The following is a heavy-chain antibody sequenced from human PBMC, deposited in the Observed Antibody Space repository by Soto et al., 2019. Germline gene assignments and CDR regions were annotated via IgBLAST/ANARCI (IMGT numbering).Heavy chain of an antibody. CDR1: GFTFSNYW. CDR3: VRTSLVVAAATREDF. V-gene: IGHV3-74*01. Sequence: EVQLVESGGGLVQPGESLRLSCAASGFTFSNYWRHWVRQAPGKGLVWVSRIDSDGSRITYADFVKGRFTISRDNAKNTVYLHMNSLTAEDTALYYCVRTSLVVAAATREDFWGQGTLVTVSS. D-gene: IGHD2-15*01. J-gene: IGHJ4*02. CDR2: IDSDGSRI.